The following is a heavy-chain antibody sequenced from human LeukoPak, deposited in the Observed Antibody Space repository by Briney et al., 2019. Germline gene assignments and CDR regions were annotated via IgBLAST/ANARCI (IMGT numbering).Heavy chain of an antibody. CDR3: ARENYYDSSGYWDY. J-gene: IGHJ4*02. D-gene: IGHD3-22*01. CDR1: GGSISSYH. CDR2: IYYSGST. Sequence: PSETLSLTCTVSGGSISSYHWSWIRQPPGKGLEWIGYIYYSGSTNHNPSLKSRVTISVDTSKNQFSLKLSSVTAADTAVYYCARENYYDSSGYWDYWGQGTLVTVSS. V-gene: IGHV4-59*01.